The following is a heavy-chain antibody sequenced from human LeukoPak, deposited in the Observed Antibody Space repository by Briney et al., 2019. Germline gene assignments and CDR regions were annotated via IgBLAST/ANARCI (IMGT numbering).Heavy chain of an antibody. CDR2: INHSGST. CDR1: GGSFSGYY. CDR3: ALYDPDYYYMDV. J-gene: IGHJ6*03. V-gene: IGHV4-34*01. Sequence: PSETLSLTYAVYGGSFSGYYWSWIRQPPGKGLEWIGEINHSGSTNYNPSLKSRVTISVDTSKNQFSLKLSSVTAADTAVYYCALYDPDYYYMDVWGKGTTVTVSS. D-gene: IGHD2-2*02.